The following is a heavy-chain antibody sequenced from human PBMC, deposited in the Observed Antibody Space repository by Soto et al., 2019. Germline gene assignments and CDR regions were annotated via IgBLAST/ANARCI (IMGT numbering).Heavy chain of an antibody. CDR1: GFTFSSYS. CDR3: ARGEPRGYSYGAVDY. D-gene: IGHD5-18*01. V-gene: IGHV3-21*01. Sequence: PGGSLRLSCAASGFTFSSYSMNWVRQAPGKGLEWVSSISSSSSYIYYADSVKGRFTISRDNAKNSLYLQMNSLRAEDTAVYYCARGEPRGYSYGAVDYWGQGTLVTVSS. CDR2: ISSSSSYI. J-gene: IGHJ4*02.